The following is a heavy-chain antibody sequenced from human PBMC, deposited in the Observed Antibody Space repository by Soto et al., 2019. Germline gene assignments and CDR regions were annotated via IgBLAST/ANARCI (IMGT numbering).Heavy chain of an antibody. CDR2: ISAYNGNR. CDR3: ARGGQECSNSGCGYIYDGMGV. J-gene: IGHJ6*02. CDR1: GYTFSHYG. D-gene: IGHD1-26*01. V-gene: IGHV1-18*01. Sequence: ASVKVSCKASGYTFSHYGIGWVRQAPGQGLEWMGWISAYNGNRHFAEGLRGRITMTTNTTTSTADMELRSLSSDDTAVYYCARGGQECSNSGCGYIYDGMGVWGQGTTVTVSS.